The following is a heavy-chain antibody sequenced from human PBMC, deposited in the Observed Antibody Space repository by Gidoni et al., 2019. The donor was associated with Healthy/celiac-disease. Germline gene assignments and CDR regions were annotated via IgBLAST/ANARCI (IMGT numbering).Heavy chain of an antibody. J-gene: IGHJ4*02. D-gene: IGHD4-17*01. CDR1: GFTFSSYG. Sequence: QVQLVESGGGVVQPGRSLRLSCAAAGFTFSSYGMHWVRQAQGKGLEWLAVISYDGSNKYYADSVKGRFTISRDNSKNTLYLQMNSLRAEDTAVYYCAKDSDYDTSYFDYWGQGTLVTVSS. CDR2: ISYDGSNK. CDR3: AKDSDYDTSYFDY. V-gene: IGHV3-30*18.